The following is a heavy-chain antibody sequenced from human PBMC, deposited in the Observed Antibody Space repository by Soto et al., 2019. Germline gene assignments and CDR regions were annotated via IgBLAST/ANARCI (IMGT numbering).Heavy chain of an antibody. V-gene: IGHV2-5*02. J-gene: IGHJ4*02. CDR2: IYWDNDK. D-gene: IGHD3-10*01. Sequence: QITLKESGPRLVKPTQTLTLTCSFSGFSLSTTGVGVGWIRQSPGKALEWLAIIYWDNDKRYSPSLKSRVTITKDTSKNPVVLTVTNMDPVDTGTYYCARSLWFGELHWGQGALVTVSS. CDR3: ARSLWFGELH. CDR1: GFSLSTTGVG.